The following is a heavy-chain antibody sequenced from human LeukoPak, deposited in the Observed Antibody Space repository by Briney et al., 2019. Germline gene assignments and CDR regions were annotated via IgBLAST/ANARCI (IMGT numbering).Heavy chain of an antibody. Sequence: GRSLRLSCAASGFTFSSYSMNWVRQAPGKGLEWVSSISSSSSYIYYADSVKGRFTISRDNAKNSLYLQMNSLRAEDTAVYYCARGPVLVPAAPNWYFDLWGRGTLVTVSS. CDR3: ARGPVLVPAAPNWYFDL. J-gene: IGHJ2*01. D-gene: IGHD2-2*01. CDR1: GFTFSSYS. CDR2: ISSSSSYI. V-gene: IGHV3-21*01.